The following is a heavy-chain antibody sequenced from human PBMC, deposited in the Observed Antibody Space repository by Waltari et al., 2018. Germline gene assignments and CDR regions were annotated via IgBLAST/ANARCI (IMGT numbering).Heavy chain of an antibody. CDR3: ARDQTYYYDSSGYHY. J-gene: IGHJ4*02. Sequence: EVQLVESGGGLVKPGGSLRLSCAASGFTFSSYSMNWVRQAPGKGLEWVSAISSSSSYIYYADSLKGRFTISRDNAKNSLYLQMNSLRAEDTAVYYCARDQTYYYDSSGYHYWGQGTLVTVSS. V-gene: IGHV3-21*01. CDR1: GFTFSSYS. D-gene: IGHD3-22*01. CDR2: ISSSSSYI.